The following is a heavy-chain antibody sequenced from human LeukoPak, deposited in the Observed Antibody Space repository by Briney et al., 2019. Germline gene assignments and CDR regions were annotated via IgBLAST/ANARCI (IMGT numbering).Heavy chain of an antibody. Sequence: PSETLSLTCAVYGGSFSGYYWSWIRQPLGKGLEWIGEINHSGSTNYNPSLKSRVTISVDTSKNQFSLKLSSVTAADTAVYYCAREGARPVRWYYFDYWGQGTLVTVSS. V-gene: IGHV4-34*01. CDR1: GGSFSGYY. CDR3: AREGARPVRWYYFDY. CDR2: INHSGST. D-gene: IGHD3-10*01. J-gene: IGHJ4*02.